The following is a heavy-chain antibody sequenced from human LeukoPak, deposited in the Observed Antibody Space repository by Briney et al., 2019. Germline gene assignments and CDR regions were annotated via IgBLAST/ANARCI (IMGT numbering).Heavy chain of an antibody. J-gene: IGHJ4*02. D-gene: IGHD3-22*01. CDR3: AKRGAYDNRYFDY. Sequence: GGSLRLSCAASGFTFSSYAMSWVRQAPGKGLEWVSSITTSGDNTYYADSVKGRFTISRDNSKNTLCLQMNSLRAEDTAVYYCAKRGAYDNRYFDYWGQGTQVTVSS. CDR1: GFTFSSYA. V-gene: IGHV3-23*01. CDR2: ITTSGDNT.